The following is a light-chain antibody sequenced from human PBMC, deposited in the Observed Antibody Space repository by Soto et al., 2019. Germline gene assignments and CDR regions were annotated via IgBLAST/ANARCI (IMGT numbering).Light chain of an antibody. CDR1: QSVYNN. Sequence: EIVFTQSPSTVSLSPGERATLSCRASQSVYNNLAWYQQKPGQAPRLLIFGASKRATGIPDRFSGSGSGRDFTLTISGLEPEDFAVYDWQQYGSSPRIRFGQGTRLEIK. V-gene: IGKV3-20*01. J-gene: IGKJ5*01. CDR3: QQYGSSPRIR. CDR2: GAS.